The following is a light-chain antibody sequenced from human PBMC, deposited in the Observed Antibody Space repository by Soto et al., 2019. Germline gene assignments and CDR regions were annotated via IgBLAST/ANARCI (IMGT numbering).Light chain of an antibody. CDR1: QSLVYSDGNTY. Sequence: VMTQPPVSLPGTLVQPSSIFCISIQSLVYSDGNTYLNWFQQRPCQSPRRLIYKVSNRDSGVPDRFSGSGSVTDFTLKISRVEAEDVGVYYCLQATHWPHTFGQGTKVDIK. V-gene: IGKV2-30*01. CDR3: LQATHWPHT. CDR2: KVS. J-gene: IGKJ2*01.